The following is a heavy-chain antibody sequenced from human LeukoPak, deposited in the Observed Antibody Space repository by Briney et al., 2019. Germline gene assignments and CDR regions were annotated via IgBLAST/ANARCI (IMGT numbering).Heavy chain of an antibody. CDR1: GDSMNEYY. Sequence: SETLSLTCTVSGDSMNEYYWSWVRQPPGKGLELIGYVFYTGRTNYRPSLKNRVTISLDTSKNQFSLRLSSVTAADTAVYYCARGALNWFDPWGQGTLVTVSS. CDR3: ARGALNWFDP. V-gene: IGHV4-59*01. CDR2: VFYTGRT. J-gene: IGHJ5*02.